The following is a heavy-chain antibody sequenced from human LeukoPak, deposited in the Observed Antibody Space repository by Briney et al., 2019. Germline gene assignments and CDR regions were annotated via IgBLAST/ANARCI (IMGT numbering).Heavy chain of an antibody. D-gene: IGHD2-15*01. CDR1: GFTFSSYG. CDR2: ISGSGGST. V-gene: IGHV3-23*01. J-gene: IGHJ4*02. CDR3: AKGQTGWVAVVATDY. Sequence: GGSLRLSCAASGFTFSSYGMSWVRQAPGKGLEWVSAISGSGGSTYYADSVKGRFTISRDNSKNTLYLQMNSLRAEDTAVYYCAKGQTGWVAVVATDYWGQGTLVTVSS.